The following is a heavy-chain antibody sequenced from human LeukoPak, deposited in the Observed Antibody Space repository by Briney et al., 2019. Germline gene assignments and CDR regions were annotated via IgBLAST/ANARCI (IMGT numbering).Heavy chain of an antibody. CDR3: ARGRLDYGGNPIYFDY. CDR2: IIPIFGTA. D-gene: IGHD4-23*01. CDR1: GGTFNSYA. Sequence: GASVKVSCKASGGTFNSYAISWVRQAPGQGLEWMGGIIPIFGTANYAQKFQGRVTITADESTSTAYMELSSLRSEDTAVYYCARGRLDYGGNPIYFDYWGQGTLVTVSS. V-gene: IGHV1-69*01. J-gene: IGHJ4*02.